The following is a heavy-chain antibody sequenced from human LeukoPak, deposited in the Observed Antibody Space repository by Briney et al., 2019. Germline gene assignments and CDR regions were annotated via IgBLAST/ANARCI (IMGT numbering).Heavy chain of an antibody. CDR2: IYHSGST. D-gene: IGHD6-13*01. CDR3: ARLPVAAAGESVDY. CDR1: GYSISSGYY. V-gene: IGHV4-38-2*01. Sequence: SETLSLTCAVSGYSISSGYYWGWIRQPPGKGLEWIGSIYHSGSTYYNPSLKSRVTISVDTSKNQFSLKLSSVTAADTAVYYCARLPVAAAGESVDYWGQGTLVTVSP. J-gene: IGHJ4*02.